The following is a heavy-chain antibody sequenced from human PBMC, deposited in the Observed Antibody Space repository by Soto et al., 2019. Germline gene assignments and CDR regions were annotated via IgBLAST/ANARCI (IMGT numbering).Heavy chain of an antibody. D-gene: IGHD5-18*01. CDR3: AREGGASSGMVQNFDL. V-gene: IGHV3-23*01. CDR1: GFSFSNYA. J-gene: IGHJ5*02. CDR2: ISGGGDTT. Sequence: GGSLRLSCVASGFSFSNYAMTWVRQAPGKGLGWVSSISGGGDTTYSADSVKGRFTISRDNSKNTLYLQMNSLRADDTALYYCAREGGASSGMVQNFDLWGQGTPVTVSS.